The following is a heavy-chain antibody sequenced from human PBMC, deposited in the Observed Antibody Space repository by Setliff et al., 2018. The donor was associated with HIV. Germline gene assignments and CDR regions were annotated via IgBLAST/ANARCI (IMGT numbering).Heavy chain of an antibody. CDR2: IKQDGSEK. CDR1: GFSVSSSY. CDR3: SRSQGIGNYYMDD. Sequence: PGGSLRLSCAASGFSVSSSYMSWVRQAPGKGLEWVANIKQDGSEKYYVDSVKGRFTISRDNAKNSLSLQMNNLRDEDTAVYYCSRSQGIGNYYMDDWGTGTTVTVSS. V-gene: IGHV3-7*01. J-gene: IGHJ6*03. D-gene: IGHD3-10*01.